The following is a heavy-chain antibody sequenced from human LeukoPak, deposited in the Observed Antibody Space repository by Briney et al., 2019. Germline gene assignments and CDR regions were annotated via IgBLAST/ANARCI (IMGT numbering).Heavy chain of an antibody. V-gene: IGHV3-23*01. CDR2: ISGSGGST. D-gene: IGHD3-9*01. CDR1: VFTFSSYA. J-gene: IGHJ4*02. CDR3: AKDRLDYDILTGYYDY. Sequence: GGSLRLSCAASVFTFSSYAMSWVRQAPGKGLEWVSAISGSGGSTYYADSVKGRSTISRDNSKNTLYPQMSSLRAEDTAVYYCAKDRLDYDILTGYYDYWGQGTLVTVSS.